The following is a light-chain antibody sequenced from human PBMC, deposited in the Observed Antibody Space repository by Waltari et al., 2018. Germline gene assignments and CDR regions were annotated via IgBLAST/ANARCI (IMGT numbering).Light chain of an antibody. CDR3: SSSRTSSVVV. CDR2: DVS. V-gene: IGLV2-14*01. CDR1: ANDADIYKY. J-gene: IGLJ2*01. Sequence: QSALSPPASVSGSPGQSITISCTRHANDADIYKYVSWYQQHPDKAPKPLIYDVSKRPSGVSPRFSGSKSGNTASLTISGLRAEDEADYYCSSSRTSSVVVFGGGTRLTVL.